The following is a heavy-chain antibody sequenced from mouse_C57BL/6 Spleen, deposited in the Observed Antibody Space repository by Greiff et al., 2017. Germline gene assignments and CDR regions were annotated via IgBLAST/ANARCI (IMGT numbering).Heavy chain of an antibody. V-gene: IGHV1-50*01. Sequence: QVQLQQPGAELVKPGASVKLSCKASGYTFTSYWMQWVKQRPGQGLEWIGEIDPSDSYTNYNQKFKGKATLTVDTSSSTAYMQLSSLTSEDSAVYYCARGSYGAMDYWGQGTSVTVSS. CDR3: ARGSYGAMDY. J-gene: IGHJ4*01. CDR1: GYTFTSYW. CDR2: IDPSDSYT. D-gene: IGHD1-1*02.